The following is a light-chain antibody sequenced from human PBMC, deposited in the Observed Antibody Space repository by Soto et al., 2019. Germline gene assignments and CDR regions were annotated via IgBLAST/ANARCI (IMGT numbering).Light chain of an antibody. CDR2: DAS. V-gene: IGKV3-20*01. CDR3: QQYGSIPWT. Sequence: EIVLTQSPGTLSLSPGDRATLSCRASQSVSNNYLAWYQQKPGQAPRLLIYDASSRATGIPDRFSGSGSGTDFTLTISRLEPEDFAVYYCQQYGSIPWTFGQGTKVDIK. CDR1: QSVSNNY. J-gene: IGKJ1*01.